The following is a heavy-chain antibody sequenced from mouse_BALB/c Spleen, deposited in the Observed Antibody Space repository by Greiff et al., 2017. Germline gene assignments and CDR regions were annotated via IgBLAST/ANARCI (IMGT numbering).Heavy chain of an antibody. CDR1: GYSITSDYA. CDR2: ISYSGST. D-gene: IGHD4-1*01. V-gene: IGHV3-2*02. CDR3: ARETGTY. Sequence: EVKLLESGPGLVKPSQSLSLTCTVTGYSITSDYAWNWIRQFPGNQLEWMGYISYSGSTSYNPSLKSRISITRDTSKNQFFLQLNSVTTEDTATYYCARETGTYWGQGTLVTVSA. J-gene: IGHJ3*01.